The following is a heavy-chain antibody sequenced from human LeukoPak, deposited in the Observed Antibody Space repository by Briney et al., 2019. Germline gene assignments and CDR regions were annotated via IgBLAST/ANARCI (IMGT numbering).Heavy chain of an antibody. J-gene: IGHJ5*02. Sequence: GGSLRLSCAASGFTFSSYSMNWVRQAPGKGLEWVSSISSSSYIYYADSVKGRFTISRDNAKNSLYLQMNSLRAEDTAVYYCARDPYYDILKVDPWGQGTLVTVSS. CDR2: ISSSSYI. CDR1: GFTFSSYS. CDR3: ARDPYYDILKVDP. D-gene: IGHD3-9*01. V-gene: IGHV3-21*01.